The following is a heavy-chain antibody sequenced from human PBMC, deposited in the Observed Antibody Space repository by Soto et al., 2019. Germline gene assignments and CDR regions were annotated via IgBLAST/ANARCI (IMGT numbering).Heavy chain of an antibody. CDR1: GGSISSYY. J-gene: IGHJ5*02. CDR3: ARHLGYDSSGYYRNWFDP. Sequence: SETLSLTCTVSGGSISSYYWSWIRPPPGKGLEWIGYISYSGSTNYNPSLKSRVTISVDTSKNQFSLKLTSVTAADTAVYYCARHLGYDSSGYYRNWFDPWGQGTLVTVSS. D-gene: IGHD3-22*01. V-gene: IGHV4-59*08. CDR2: ISYSGST.